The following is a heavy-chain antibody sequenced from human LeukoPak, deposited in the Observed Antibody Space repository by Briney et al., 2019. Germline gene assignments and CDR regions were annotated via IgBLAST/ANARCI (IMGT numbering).Heavy chain of an antibody. CDR2: ISSSSSYI. D-gene: IGHD6-6*01. V-gene: IGHV3-21*01. CDR1: GFTFSSYS. Sequence: GGSLRLSCAASGFTFSSYSMNWVRQAPGKGLEWVSSISSSSSYIYYADSVKGRFTISRDNAKNSLYLQMISLRAEDTAVYYCARDRSSSSGRNYFDYWGQGTLVTVSS. CDR3: ARDRSSSSGRNYFDY. J-gene: IGHJ4*02.